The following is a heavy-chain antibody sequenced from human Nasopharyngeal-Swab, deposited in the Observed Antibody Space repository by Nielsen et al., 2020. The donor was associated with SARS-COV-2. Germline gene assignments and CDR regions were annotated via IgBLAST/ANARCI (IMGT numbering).Heavy chain of an antibody. V-gene: IGHV4-38-2*02. D-gene: IGHD6-13*01. CDR3: TYSSSWYFYGMDV. CDR2: IYHSGST. Sequence: SETLSLTCTVSGGSISNSYYWGWIRQPPGKGLEWIGSIYHSGSTYYNPSLKSRVTISVDTSKNQFSLKLSSVTAADTAVYYCTYSSSWYFYGMDVWGQGTTVTVSS. CDR1: GGSISNSYY. J-gene: IGHJ6*02.